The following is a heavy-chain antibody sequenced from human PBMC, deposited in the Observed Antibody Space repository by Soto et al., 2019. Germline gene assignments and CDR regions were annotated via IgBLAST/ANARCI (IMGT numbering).Heavy chain of an antibody. CDR3: ARERPGSGSYYPLYFDY. D-gene: IGHD3-10*01. J-gene: IGHJ4*02. CDR1: GGSISSGGYY. CDR2: IYYSGST. V-gene: IGHV4-31*03. Sequence: QVQLQESGPGLVKPSQTLSLTCTVSGGSISSGGYYWSWIRQHPGKGLEWIGYIYYSGSTYYNPSLKSRVTISVDTSKNQFSLKLSSVTAADTAVYYCARERPGSGSYYPLYFDYWGQGTLVTVSS.